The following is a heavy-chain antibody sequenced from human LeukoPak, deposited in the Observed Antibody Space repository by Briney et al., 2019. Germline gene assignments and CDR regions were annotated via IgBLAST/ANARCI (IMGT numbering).Heavy chain of an antibody. CDR1: GYSFTSYW. V-gene: IGHV5-10-1*01. Sequence: GESLKISCKGSGYSFTSYWISWVRQMPGKGLEWMGRIDPSDSYTNYSPSFQGHVTISTDKSISTAYLQWSSLKASDTAMYYCASGYSYGYAYSMDVWGQGTTVTVSS. CDR2: IDPSDSYT. J-gene: IGHJ6*02. D-gene: IGHD5-18*01. CDR3: ASGYSYGYAYSMDV.